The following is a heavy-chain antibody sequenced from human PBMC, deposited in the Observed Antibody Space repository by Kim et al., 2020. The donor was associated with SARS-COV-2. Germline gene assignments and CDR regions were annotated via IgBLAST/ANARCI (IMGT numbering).Heavy chain of an antibody. D-gene: IGHD6-19*01. CDR2: ISSSGSTI. CDR1: GFTFSDYY. CDR3: ARPYKWLDYYFDY. Sequence: GGSLRLSCAASGFTFSDYYMSWIRQAPGKGLEWVSYISSSGSTIYYADSVKGRFTISRDNAKNSLYLQMNSLRAEDTAVYYCARPYKWLDYYFDYWGQGTLVTVSS. V-gene: IGHV3-11*01. J-gene: IGHJ4*02.